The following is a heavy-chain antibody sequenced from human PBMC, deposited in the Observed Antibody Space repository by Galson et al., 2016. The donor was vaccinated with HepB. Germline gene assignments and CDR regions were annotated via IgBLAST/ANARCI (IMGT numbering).Heavy chain of an antibody. CDR1: GGAFSNT. CDR2: IIPSFAIA. Sequence: SVKVSCKASGGAFSNTVNCVLHAAGQGLEWMGGIIPSFAIAYYATKSQARVTITADQTTSTAYMELSSLRSEDTAVYYCARRPGVLGSKEASAFDIWGQGTLVTVSS. J-gene: IGHJ4*02. D-gene: IGHD2-8*02. V-gene: IGHV1-69*10. CDR3: ARRPGVLGSKEASAFDI.